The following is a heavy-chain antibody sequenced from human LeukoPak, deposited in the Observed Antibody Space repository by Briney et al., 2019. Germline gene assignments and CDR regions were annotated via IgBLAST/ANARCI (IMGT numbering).Heavy chain of an antibody. Sequence: GESLKISCKGSGYRFTSDWIGWVRQLPGKGLEWMGIIYPGDSDTRYSPSFQGQVTISADKSISTAYLQWSSLKASDTAMYYCARLRYCSSTSCYGYFQHWGQGTLVTVSS. V-gene: IGHV5-51*01. J-gene: IGHJ1*01. CDR1: GYRFTSDW. CDR3: ARLRYCSSTSCYGYFQH. CDR2: IYPGDSDT. D-gene: IGHD2-2*01.